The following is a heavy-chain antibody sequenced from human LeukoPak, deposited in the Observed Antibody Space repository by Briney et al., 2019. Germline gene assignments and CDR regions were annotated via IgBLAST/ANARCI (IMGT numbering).Heavy chain of an antibody. CDR1: GFTFSSYE. J-gene: IGHJ3*02. V-gene: IGHV3-21*01. CDR2: ITSSSRYI. Sequence: GGSLRLSCAASGFTFSSYEMNWVRQAPGKGLEWVSSITSSSRYIYYADSVKGRFTISRDNAKNSLYLQMDSLRAEDTAVYYCARDRGTYYYDTSSHYDAFDIWGQGTMVTVSS. CDR3: ARDRGTYYYDTSSHYDAFDI. D-gene: IGHD3-22*01.